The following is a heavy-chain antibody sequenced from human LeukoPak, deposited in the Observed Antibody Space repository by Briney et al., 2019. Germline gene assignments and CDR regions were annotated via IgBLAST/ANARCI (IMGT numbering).Heavy chain of an antibody. CDR3: ARDGLQYGMDV. Sequence: GGSLRLSCSASGFTFSPFSMNWVRQAPGKGLEWVANIKQDGSEKYYVDSVEDRFTISRDNVKRSLFLQMNSLRAEDTAVYYCARDGLQYGMDVWGQGTTVTVSS. V-gene: IGHV3-7*01. CDR2: IKQDGSEK. CDR1: GFTFSPFS. D-gene: IGHD3/OR15-3a*01. J-gene: IGHJ6*02.